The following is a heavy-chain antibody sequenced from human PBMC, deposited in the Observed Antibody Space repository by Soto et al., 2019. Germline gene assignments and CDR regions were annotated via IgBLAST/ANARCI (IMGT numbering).Heavy chain of an antibody. D-gene: IGHD2-15*01. V-gene: IGHV4-39*01. CDR3: ASEGKGLDYYYMDV. CDR2: IYYSGST. J-gene: IGHJ6*03. Sequence: QLQLQESGPGLVKPSETLSLTCTVSGGSISSSSYYWGWIRQPPGKGLEWIGSIYYSGSTYYNPSLKSRVTISVDTSKNQFSLKRSSVTAADTAVYYCASEGKGLDYYYMDVWGKGTTVTVSS. CDR1: GGSISSSSYY.